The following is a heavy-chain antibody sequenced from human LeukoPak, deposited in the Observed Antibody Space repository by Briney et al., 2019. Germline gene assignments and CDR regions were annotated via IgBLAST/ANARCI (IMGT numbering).Heavy chain of an antibody. V-gene: IGHV5-51*01. J-gene: IGHJ4*02. Sequence: GESLKISCKGSGYSFTNYWIGCVRQMPGKGLEWMGIISPDGSDTRYSPSFQGQVTISADKSITTAYLQWSSLKASDTAMYYCARLTSSWSFDYWGQGTLVTVSS. CDR1: GYSFTNYW. CDR3: ARLTSSWSFDY. D-gene: IGHD6-13*01. CDR2: ISPDGSDT.